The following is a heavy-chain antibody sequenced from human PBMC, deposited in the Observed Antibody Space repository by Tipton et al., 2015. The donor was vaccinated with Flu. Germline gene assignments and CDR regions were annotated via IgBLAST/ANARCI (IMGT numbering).Heavy chain of an antibody. V-gene: IGHV4-4*02. J-gene: IGHJ6*02. CDR2: ISHSGST. Sequence: TLSLTCAVSGGSIGSDKWWTWVRQPPGKGLEWIGEISHSGSTNYNPSLKSRVTISVDKSQNQFSLKLSSVTAADTAMYYCARDRGLSWTRISIGRDSIYGNVYNGMDVWGQGTTVTVSS. CDR3: ARDRGLSWTRISIGRDSIYGNVYNGMDV. CDR1: GGSIGSDKW. D-gene: IGHD3-10*01.